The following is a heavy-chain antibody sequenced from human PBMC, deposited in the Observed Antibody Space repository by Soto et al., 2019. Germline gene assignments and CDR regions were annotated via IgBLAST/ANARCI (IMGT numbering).Heavy chain of an antibody. J-gene: IGHJ5*02. CDR1: GDSSSTSTYS. D-gene: IGHD6-19*01. V-gene: IGHV4-30-2*01. CDR2: IYRSGVT. Sequence: PSETLSLTCSFSGDSSSTSTYSWSWIRQPPGKALEWVGFIYRSGVTSYNPSLKSRVSISLDTSNNQCSLKLGSVTAADTAVYYCAGMPYTSGLRFDAWGQGTLVTVSS. CDR3: AGMPYTSGLRFDA.